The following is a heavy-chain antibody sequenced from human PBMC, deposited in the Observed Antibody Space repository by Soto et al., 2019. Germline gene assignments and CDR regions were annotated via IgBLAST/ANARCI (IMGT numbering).Heavy chain of an antibody. CDR3: AGDYCSGGSCYFLDPQAEYFQH. J-gene: IGHJ1*01. CDR1: GFTFSSYS. V-gene: IGHV3-21*01. CDR2: ISSSSSYI. Sequence: GGSLRLSCAASGFTFSSYSMNWVRQAPGKGLEWVSSISSSSSYIYYADSVKGRFTISRDNAKNSLYLQMNSLRAEDTAVYYCAGDYCSGGSCYFLDPQAEYFQHWGQGTLVTVSS. D-gene: IGHD2-15*01.